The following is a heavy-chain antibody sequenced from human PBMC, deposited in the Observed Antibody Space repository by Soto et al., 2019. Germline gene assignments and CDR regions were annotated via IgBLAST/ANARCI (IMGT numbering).Heavy chain of an antibody. CDR1: GYTFTSYY. CDR3: FWGPYYYGMDV. V-gene: IGHV1-46*01. J-gene: IGHJ6*02. D-gene: IGHD3-16*01. CDR2: INPSGGRT. Sequence: ASVKVSCKASGYTFTSYYMHWVRQAPGQGLEWMGIINPSGGRTSYAQKFQGRVTMTRDTSTSTVYMELSSLRSEDTAVYYCFWGPYYYGMDVWGQGTTVTFSS.